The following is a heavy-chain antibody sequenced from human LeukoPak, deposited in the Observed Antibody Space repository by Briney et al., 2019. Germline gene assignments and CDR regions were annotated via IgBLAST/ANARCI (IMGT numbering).Heavy chain of an antibody. CDR1: GFTFSSYT. CDR2: IYSSSTYI. V-gene: IGHV3-21*01. Sequence: SGGSLRLSCAASGFTFSSYTMNWVRQAPGKGLEWVSSIYSSSTYIYYADSIKGRFTISRDNAKHSLYLQMNSLRAEDTAVYYCASLGPGGSVNYWGQGTLVTVSS. J-gene: IGHJ4*02. D-gene: IGHD4-23*01. CDR3: ASLGPGGSVNY.